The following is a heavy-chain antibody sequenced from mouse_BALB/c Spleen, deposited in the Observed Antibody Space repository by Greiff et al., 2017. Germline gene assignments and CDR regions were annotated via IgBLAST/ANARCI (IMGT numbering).Heavy chain of an antibody. V-gene: IGHV1S81*02. CDR1: GYTFTSYY. CDR3: ARSQLGLRDFDY. Sequence: VQLQQPGAELVKPGASVKLSCKASGYTFTSYYMYWVKQRPGQGLEWIGGINPSNGGTNFNEKFKSKATLTVDKSSSTAYMQLSSLTSEDSAVYYCARSQLGLRDFDYWGQGTTLTVSS. J-gene: IGHJ2*01. D-gene: IGHD3-1*01. CDR2: INPSNGGT.